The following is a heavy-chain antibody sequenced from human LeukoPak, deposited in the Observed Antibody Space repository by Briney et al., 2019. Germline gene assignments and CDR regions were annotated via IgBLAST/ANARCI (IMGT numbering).Heavy chain of an antibody. V-gene: IGHV3-23*01. CDR1: GFTFSSYA. CDR2: ISGSGDNT. CDR3: AKGSYYDSSCSFYFDY. J-gene: IGHJ4*02. Sequence: GSLRLSCAASGFTFSSYAMSWVRQAPGKGLEWVSGISGSGDNTYYADSVKGRFTISRDNSKNTLYVQVNSLGTEDTAAYYCAKGSYYDSSCSFYFDYWGQGTLVTVSS. D-gene: IGHD3-22*01.